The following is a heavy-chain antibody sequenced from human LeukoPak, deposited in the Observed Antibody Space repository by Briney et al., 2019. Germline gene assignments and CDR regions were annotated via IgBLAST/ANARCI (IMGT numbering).Heavy chain of an antibody. V-gene: IGHV3-7*01. Sequence: GGSLRLSYVASGFAFSRSWMSWVRQAPGKGLEWVGNIQPDGSEQYSVDSVKGRFTISRDNSRNSLFLQMSSLRAEDTAVYYCASQSFARFDPWGQGTLVTVSS. CDR3: ASQSFARFDP. D-gene: IGHD3-16*01. J-gene: IGHJ5*02. CDR2: IQPDGSEQ. CDR1: GFAFSRSW.